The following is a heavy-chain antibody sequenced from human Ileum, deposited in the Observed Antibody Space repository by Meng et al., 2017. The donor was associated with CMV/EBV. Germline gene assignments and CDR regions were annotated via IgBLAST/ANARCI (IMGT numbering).Heavy chain of an antibody. CDR2: IGKNGDT. V-gene: IGHV3-13*01. Sequence: GESLKISCEASGVTFATSDMHWVRQTAVKGLEWVSCIGKNGDTYYADSVRGRFTISRENAKNTLYLQMNNLRAGDTAVYYCAREAVDTPGNYYSPLESWGQGTLDTVSS. D-gene: IGHD2-15*01. J-gene: IGHJ4*02. CDR3: AREAVDTPGNYYSPLES. CDR1: GVTFATSD.